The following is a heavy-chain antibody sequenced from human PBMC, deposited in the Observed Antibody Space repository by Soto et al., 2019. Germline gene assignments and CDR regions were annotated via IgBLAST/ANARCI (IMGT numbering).Heavy chain of an antibody. V-gene: IGHV4-31*03. J-gene: IGHJ4*02. CDR2: IYYSGST. CDR1: GGSISSGGNY. CDR3: ARAPLSDYFDY. Sequence: QVQLQESGPGLVKPSQTLSLTCTVSGGSISSGGNYWSWLRQHPGKGLEWIGYIYYSGSTYYNPSLKSRVTISVDTSNNQFSLKLSSVTAADTAVYYCARAPLSDYFDYWGQGTLVTVSS.